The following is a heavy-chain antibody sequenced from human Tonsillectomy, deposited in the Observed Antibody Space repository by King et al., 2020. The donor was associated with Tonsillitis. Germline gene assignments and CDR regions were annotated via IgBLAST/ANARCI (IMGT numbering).Heavy chain of an antibody. J-gene: IGHJ5*02. CDR1: GGSISSSSYY. V-gene: IGHV4-39*01. Sequence: LQLQESGPGLVKPSETLSLTCTVSGGSISSSSYYWGWIRQPPGKGLEWIGSIYYSGSTYYNPSLKSRVTISVDTSKNQFSLKLSSVTAADTAVYYCARLGIAGVWFDPWGQGTLVTVSS. CDR3: ARLGIAGVWFDP. D-gene: IGHD6-13*01. CDR2: IYYSGST.